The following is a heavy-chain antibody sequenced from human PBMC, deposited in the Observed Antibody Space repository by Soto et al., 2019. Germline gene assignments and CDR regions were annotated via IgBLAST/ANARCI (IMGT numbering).Heavy chain of an antibody. CDR1: GGSISSGGYY. J-gene: IGHJ4*02. D-gene: IGHD6-19*01. CDR3: ARDNRQWLNFDY. CDR2: IYYSGST. V-gene: IGHV4-31*03. Sequence: QVQLQESGPGLVKPSQTLSLTCTVSGGSISSGGYYWSWIRRHPGKGLEWIGYIYYSGSTYYNPSLKSRVTISVDTSKNHFSLKLSFVSAADTAVYYCARDNRQWLNFDYWGQGTLVTVSS.